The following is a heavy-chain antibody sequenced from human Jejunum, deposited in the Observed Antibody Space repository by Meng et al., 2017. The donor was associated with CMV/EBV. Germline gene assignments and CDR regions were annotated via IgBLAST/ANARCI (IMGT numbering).Heavy chain of an antibody. J-gene: IGHJ4*02. Sequence: VRMTRPAPRLVNPSQTLSLPCSFSGGSIGSGDYYWSWIRQPPGKGLEWIGYIHDTGSTYYNPSLKSRVDISLGTSRNHFSLTLSSVTAEDTAVYFCARGSIFVSFDSWGQGTLVTVSS. CDR1: GGSIGSGDYY. V-gene: IGHV4-30-4*08. CDR2: IHDTGST. CDR3: ARGSIFVSFDS. D-gene: IGHD3-3*01.